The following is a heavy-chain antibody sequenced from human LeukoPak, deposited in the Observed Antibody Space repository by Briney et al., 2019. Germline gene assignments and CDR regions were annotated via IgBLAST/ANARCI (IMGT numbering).Heavy chain of an antibody. Sequence: KPSETLSLTCTVSGGSISSSSYYWGWIRQPPGKGLEWIGSIYYSGSTYYNPSLKSRVTISVDTSKNQFSLKLSSVTAADTAVYYCARDPYTAMVREGGFDYWGQGTLVTVSS. CDR3: ARDPYTAMVREGGFDY. CDR1: GGSISSSSYY. V-gene: IGHV4-39*07. D-gene: IGHD5-18*01. CDR2: IYYSGST. J-gene: IGHJ4*02.